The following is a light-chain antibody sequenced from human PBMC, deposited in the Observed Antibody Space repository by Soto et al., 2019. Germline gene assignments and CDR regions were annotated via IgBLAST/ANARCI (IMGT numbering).Light chain of an antibody. CDR2: ANV. CDR3: QSHDSSLSAQVG. CDR1: SSNIGAGYD. J-gene: IGLJ2*01. Sequence: QSVLTQPPSVSGAPGQRVTISCTGSSSNIGAGYDVHWYQQLPGRAPKLLIFANVNRPSGVPDRFSGSKSGTAASLAITGLQAEDEAEYYCQSHDSSLSAQVGFGGGTKLTVL. V-gene: IGLV1-40*01.